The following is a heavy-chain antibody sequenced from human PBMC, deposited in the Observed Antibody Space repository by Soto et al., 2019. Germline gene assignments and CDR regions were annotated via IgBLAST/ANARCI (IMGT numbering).Heavy chain of an antibody. CDR1: GGSITTSGYY. V-gene: IGHV4-31*03. CDR3: ASGDSSRWYYFDY. Sequence: TLSLTCTVSGGSITTSGYYWSWVRQHPGKGLEWIGYIYYSGTTYYNPSLKSRVAISVDTSENQFSLKLSSVTAADTAVYFCASGDSSRWYYFDYWGQGTLVTVYS. D-gene: IGHD6-13*01. CDR2: IYYSGTT. J-gene: IGHJ4*02.